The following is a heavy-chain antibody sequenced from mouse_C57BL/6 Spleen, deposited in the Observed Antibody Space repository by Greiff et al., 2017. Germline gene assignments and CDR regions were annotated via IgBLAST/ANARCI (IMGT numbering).Heavy chain of an antibody. CDR3: ARFPYDYDAMDY. V-gene: IGHV1-61*01. CDR1: GYTFTSYW. CDR2: IYPSDSET. J-gene: IGHJ4*01. Sequence: QVQLKQPGAELVRPGSSVKLSCKASGYTFTSYWMDRVKQRPGQGLEWIGNIYPSDSETHYNQKFKDKATLTVDKSSSTAYMQLSSLTSEDSAVYYCARFPYDYDAMDYWGQGTSVTVSS.